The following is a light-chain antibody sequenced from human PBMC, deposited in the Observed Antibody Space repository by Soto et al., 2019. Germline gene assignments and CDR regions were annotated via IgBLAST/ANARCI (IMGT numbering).Light chain of an antibody. Sequence: DIQMTQSPSSLSASVGDRVTITCRASQGISNYLAWYQQQPGKVPKLLIYVASTLQSGVPSRFSGSGSGTDFTLTIRSLQPEDVATYCCQKYNRAPWTFGQGTKVDIK. J-gene: IGKJ1*01. CDR1: QGISNY. CDR2: VAS. V-gene: IGKV1-27*01. CDR3: QKYNRAPWT.